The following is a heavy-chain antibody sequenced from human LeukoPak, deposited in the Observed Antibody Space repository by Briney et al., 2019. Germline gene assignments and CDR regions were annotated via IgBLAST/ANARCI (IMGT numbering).Heavy chain of an antibody. D-gene: IGHD3-22*01. CDR3: ARGGPYYYDSTLDY. J-gene: IGHJ4*02. Sequence: SETLSLTCTVSGGSISSYYWSWIRQPPGKGPEWIGYIYYSGSTNHNPSLKRRVTISVDTSKNQFSLKLSSVTAADTAVYYCARGGPYYYDSTLDYWGQGTLVTVSS. CDR1: GGSISSYY. V-gene: IGHV4-59*01. CDR2: IYYSGST.